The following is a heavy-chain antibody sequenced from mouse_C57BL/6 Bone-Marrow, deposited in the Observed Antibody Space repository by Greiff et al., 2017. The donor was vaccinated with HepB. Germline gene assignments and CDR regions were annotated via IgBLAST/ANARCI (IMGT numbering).Heavy chain of an antibody. CDR3: ARFGDMIKHYFDY. D-gene: IGHD2-4*01. V-gene: IGHV1-81*01. J-gene: IGHJ2*01. Sequence: QVQLQQSGAELARPGASVKLSCKASGYTFTSYGISWVKQRTGQGLEWIGEIYPRSGNTYYNEKFKGKATLTADKSSSTAYMELRSLTSADSAVYFCARFGDMIKHYFDYWGQGTTLTVSA. CDR1: GYTFTSYG. CDR2: IYPRSGNT.